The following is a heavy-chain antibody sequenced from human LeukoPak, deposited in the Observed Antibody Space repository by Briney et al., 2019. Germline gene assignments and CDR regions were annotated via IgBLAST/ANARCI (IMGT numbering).Heavy chain of an antibody. J-gene: IGHJ4*02. D-gene: IGHD2-2*01. CDR2: VYNSGTT. CDR1: GVSIGSHY. Sequence: TETLSLTCTVSGVSIGSHYWSWIRQSPGKGLEWIGCVYNSGTTVYNPSLTGRVTMSVDTSKNQYSLNLRSVTAADAAVYYCARYAYWGQGILVTVSS. CDR3: ARYAY. V-gene: IGHV4-59*11.